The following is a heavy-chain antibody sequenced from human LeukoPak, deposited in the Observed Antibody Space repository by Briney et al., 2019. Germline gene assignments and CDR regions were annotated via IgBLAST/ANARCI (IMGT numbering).Heavy chain of an antibody. CDR3: AKDRVFYFDSSGYSCDY. CDR2: IIQDGSEK. CDR1: GFTFSSYG. D-gene: IGHD3-22*01. V-gene: IGHV3-7*05. J-gene: IGHJ4*02. Sequence: GRSLRLSCAASGFTFSSYGMYWVRQAPGKGLEWVAKIIQDGSEKYYVDSVKGRFTISRDNAKNSLYLQVNSLRAEDTAVYYCAKDRVFYFDSSGYSCDYWGQGSLVTVSS.